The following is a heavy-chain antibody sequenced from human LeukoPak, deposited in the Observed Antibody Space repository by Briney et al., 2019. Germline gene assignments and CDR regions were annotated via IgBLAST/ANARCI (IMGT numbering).Heavy chain of an antibody. J-gene: IGHJ4*02. Sequence: QTGGSLRLSCAASGFTFSSYWMHWVRQAPGKGLVWVSRINTDESSTSYADSVKGRFTISRDNAKSTLYLQMNSLRAEDTAVYYCASGGPIYYFDYWGQGTLVTVSS. CDR1: GFTFSSYW. CDR3: ASGGPIYYFDY. CDR2: INTDESST. D-gene: IGHD2-15*01. V-gene: IGHV3-74*01.